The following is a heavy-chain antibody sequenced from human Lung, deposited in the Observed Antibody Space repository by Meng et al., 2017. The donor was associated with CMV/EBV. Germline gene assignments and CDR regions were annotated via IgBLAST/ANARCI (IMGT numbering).Heavy chain of an antibody. CDR2: IWNDGSIK. J-gene: IGHJ6*02. CDR1: GFTFSSYG. D-gene: IGHD3-9*01. CDR3: AKAQFGRYFDGRDGMDV. Sequence: SLKISXAASGFTFSSYGMHWVRQAPGKGLEWVAVIWNDGSIKYYADSVKGRFTISRDNSKNTLYLQMYSLRADDTAVYHCAKAQFGRYFDGRDGMDVWGQGTTVAVSS. V-gene: IGHV3-33*06.